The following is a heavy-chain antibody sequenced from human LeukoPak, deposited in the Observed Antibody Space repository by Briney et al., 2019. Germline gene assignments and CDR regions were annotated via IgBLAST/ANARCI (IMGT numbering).Heavy chain of an antibody. Sequence: GGSLRLSCAASGFTFSNAWMSWARQAPGKGLEWVGRIKSKTDGGTTDYAAPVKGRFTISRDDSKNTLYLQMNSLKTEDTAVYYCTTLDQYYYDSSGYPNADYWGQGTLVTVSS. CDR1: GFTFSNAW. D-gene: IGHD3-22*01. CDR2: IKSKTDGGTT. CDR3: TTLDQYYYDSSGYPNADY. V-gene: IGHV3-15*01. J-gene: IGHJ4*02.